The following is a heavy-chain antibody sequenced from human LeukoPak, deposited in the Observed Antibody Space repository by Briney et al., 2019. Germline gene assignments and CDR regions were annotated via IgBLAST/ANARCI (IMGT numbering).Heavy chain of an antibody. CDR1: GITFSDAW. Sequence: GGSLRLSCTASGITFSDAWMSWVRQAPGKGLEWVGRIKSKPAGGTTDYPAPVKDRFTMSRDDSKNMVYLQMNSLKTEDTAVYYCTADLPGCWSDCFDYWGQGTQLTVSS. CDR3: TADLPGCWSDCFDY. V-gene: IGHV3-15*01. D-gene: IGHD4/OR15-4a*01. CDR2: IKSKPAGGTT. J-gene: IGHJ4*02.